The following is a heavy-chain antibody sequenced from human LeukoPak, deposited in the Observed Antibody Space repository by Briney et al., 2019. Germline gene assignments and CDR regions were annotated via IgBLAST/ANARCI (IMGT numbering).Heavy chain of an antibody. CDR1: GFTFSSYA. CDR3: AREGRELSSGWFDY. CDR2: ISYDGSNK. D-gene: IGHD6-19*01. Sequence: GGSLRPSCAASGFTFSSYAMHWVRQAPGKGLEWVAVISYDGSNKYYADSVKGRFTISRDNSKNTLYLQMNSLRAEDTAVYYCAREGRELSSGWFDYWGQGTLVTVSS. J-gene: IGHJ4*02. V-gene: IGHV3-30-3*01.